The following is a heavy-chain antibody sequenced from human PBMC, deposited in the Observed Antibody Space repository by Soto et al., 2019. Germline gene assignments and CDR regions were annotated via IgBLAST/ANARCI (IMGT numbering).Heavy chain of an antibody. J-gene: IGHJ4*02. CDR2: IYYGGST. CDR1: GGSISSRTYY. Sequence: QLQLQESGPGLVKPSETLSLTCTVSGGSISSRTYYWGWIRQPPGKGLEWIGTIYYGGSTYYNPSLRSRVTLSFDTSKNQVSLKLTSVTATDTSIYYCASSPLAFGVVIAFDYWGQGALVTVSS. D-gene: IGHD3-3*01. CDR3: ASSPLAFGVVIAFDY. V-gene: IGHV4-39*01.